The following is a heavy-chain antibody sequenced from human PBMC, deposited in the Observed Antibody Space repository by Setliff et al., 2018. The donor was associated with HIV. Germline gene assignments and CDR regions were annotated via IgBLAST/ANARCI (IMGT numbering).Heavy chain of an antibody. V-gene: IGHV4-4*08. J-gene: IGHJ6*03. CDR2: IYTSGRT. D-gene: IGHD5-18*01. CDR1: DASISNYH. CDR3: ARDGYTNGYGYYYFYMDA. Sequence: PSETLSLTCTVSDASISNYHWSWIRQPPGKGLEWIGYIYTSGRTNYNPSLKSRVTISVDTSKNQFSLKLSSVTAADTAVYYCARDGYTNGYGYYYFYMDAWGKGTTVTVSS.